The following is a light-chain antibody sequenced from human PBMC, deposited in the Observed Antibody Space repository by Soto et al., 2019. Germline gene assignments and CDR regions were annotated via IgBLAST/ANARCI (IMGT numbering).Light chain of an antibody. CDR2: STS. CDR1: QSVGSSY. CDR3: QQYDSPIWT. V-gene: IGKV3-20*01. Sequence: ENVLTQSPGTLSLSPGERATLSCRASQSVGSSYLAWYQQKPGQAPRLLIYSTSSRATGIPDRFSGSGSGTDFPLTISRLEPEDLAVYYCQQYDSPIWTFGQGTKVEIK. J-gene: IGKJ1*01.